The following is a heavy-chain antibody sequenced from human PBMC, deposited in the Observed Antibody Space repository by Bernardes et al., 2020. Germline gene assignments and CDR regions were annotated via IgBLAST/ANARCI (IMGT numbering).Heavy chain of an antibody. CDR2: LSGGGRHL. V-gene: IGHV3-21*01. D-gene: IGHD1-26*01. CDR3: ARDGSTWSTDAFDV. CDR1: GFMFHAYT. J-gene: IGHJ3*01. Sequence: GGSLRLSCAASGFMFHAYTLNWVRQNPGTGLAWVSSLSGGGRHLSYADSAKGRFTISRDNAKNLLYLQMNSLRAEDTAVYYCARDGSTWSTDAFDVWGQGTMVTGSA.